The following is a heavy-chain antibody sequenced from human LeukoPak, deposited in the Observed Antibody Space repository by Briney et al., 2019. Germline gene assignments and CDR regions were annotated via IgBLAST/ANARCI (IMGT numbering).Heavy chain of an antibody. CDR1: GFTVSSNN. CDR2: IFGSGGST. Sequence: PGGSLRLSCAASGFTVSSNNMSSVRQAPGKGLERVSAIFGSGGSTYYADSVKGRFTISRDNSKNTLYLQMNSLRAEDTAVYYCAKDPSLGGGYHYYFDYWGQGTLVTVSS. CDR3: AKDPSLGGGYHYYFDY. D-gene: IGHD5-12*01. V-gene: IGHV3-23*01. J-gene: IGHJ4*02.